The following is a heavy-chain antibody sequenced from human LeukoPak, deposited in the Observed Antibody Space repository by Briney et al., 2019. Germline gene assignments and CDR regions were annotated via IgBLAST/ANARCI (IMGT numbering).Heavy chain of an antibody. CDR3: ARQPSRGAFDI. V-gene: IGHV5-51*01. CDR2: IYPGDSDP. J-gene: IGHJ3*02. CDR1: GYSFTTYW. Sequence: GESLKISCKGSGYSFTTYWIAWVRQMPGKGLEWMGIIYPGDSDPRYSPSFQGQVTISADKSISTAYLQWSSLKASDTAMYYCARQPSRGAFDIWGQGTMVTVSS.